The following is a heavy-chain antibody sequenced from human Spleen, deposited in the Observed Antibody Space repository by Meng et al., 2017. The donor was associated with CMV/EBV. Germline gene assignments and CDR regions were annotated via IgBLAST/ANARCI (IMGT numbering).Heavy chain of an antibody. V-gene: IGHV1-18*01. CDR3: ARASDSCPSIGCSFDY. CDR2: IGPYNGAA. D-gene: IGHD3-22*01. Sequence: ASVKVSCKASGFTLTNFGITWVRQAPGQGLDWWGWIGPYNGAAAYAQNLQGRVTMPTDTSTSTAHLELRSLRSDDTAVYYCARASDSCPSIGCSFDYWGQGTLVTVSS. CDR1: GFTLTNFG. J-gene: IGHJ4*02.